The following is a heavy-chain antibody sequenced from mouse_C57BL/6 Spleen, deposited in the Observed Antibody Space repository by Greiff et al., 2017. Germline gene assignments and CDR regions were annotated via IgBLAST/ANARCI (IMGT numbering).Heavy chain of an antibody. CDR1: GFSLTSYA. V-gene: IGHV2-9-1*01. D-gene: IGHD3-2*02. CDR3: ATTAQANYYAMDY. CDR2: IWTGGGT. J-gene: IGHJ4*01. Sequence: VMLVESGPGLVAPSQSLSITCTVSGFSLTSYAISWVRQPPGKGLEWLGVIWTGGGTNYNSALKSRLSISKDNSKSQVFLKMNSLQTDDTARYYCATTAQANYYAMDYWGQGTSVTVSS.